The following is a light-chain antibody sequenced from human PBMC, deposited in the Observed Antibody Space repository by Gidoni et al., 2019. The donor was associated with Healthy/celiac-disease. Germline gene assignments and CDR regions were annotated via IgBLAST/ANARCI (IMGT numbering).Light chain of an antibody. Sequence: QSVLTQPPSASGPPGQGVTISCSGSSSNIGRNTVNWDQQLPGTAPKLLIYSNNQRPSGVPDRFSGSKSGTSASLAISGLQSEDEADYYCAAWDDSLNGPVFGGGTKLTVL. V-gene: IGLV1-44*01. CDR3: AAWDDSLNGPV. J-gene: IGLJ3*02. CDR2: SNN. CDR1: SSNIGRNT.